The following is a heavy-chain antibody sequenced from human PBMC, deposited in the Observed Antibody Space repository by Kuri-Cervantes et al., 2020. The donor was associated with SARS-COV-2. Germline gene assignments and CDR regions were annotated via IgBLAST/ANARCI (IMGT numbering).Heavy chain of an antibody. CDR1: GFTFSSYS. D-gene: IGHD2-15*01. CDR2: IRSSSSYI. V-gene: IGHV3-21*01. CDR3: ARVAATTWGALDI. Sequence: GESLKISCAASGFTFSSYSMNWVRQAPGKGLEWVSSIRSSSSYIYYADSVKGRFTISRDNAKNSLYLQMNSLRAEDTAVYYCARVAATTWGALDIWGQGTMVTVSS. J-gene: IGHJ3*02.